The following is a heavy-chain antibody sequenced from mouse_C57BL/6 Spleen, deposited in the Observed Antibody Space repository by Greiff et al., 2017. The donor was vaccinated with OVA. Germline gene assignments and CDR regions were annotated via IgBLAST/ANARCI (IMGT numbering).Heavy chain of an antibody. CDR1: GYTFTSYW. CDR2: IYPGSGST. J-gene: IGHJ2*01. CDR3: ARRGDGFDY. Sequence: QVQLQQSGAELVKPGASVKMSCKASGYTFTSYWITWVKQRPGKGLEWIGDIYPGSGSTNYNEKFKSKATLTVDTSSSTAYMQLSSLTSEYSAVYYCARRGDGFDYWGQGTTLTVSS. V-gene: IGHV1-55*01.